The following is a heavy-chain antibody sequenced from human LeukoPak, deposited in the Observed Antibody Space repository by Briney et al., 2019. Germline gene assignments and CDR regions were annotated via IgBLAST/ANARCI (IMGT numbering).Heavy chain of an antibody. CDR2: IYTSGST. V-gene: IGHV4-61*02. J-gene: IGHJ4*02. Sequence: PSQTLSLTCTVSGGSISSGSYHWSWIRQPAGKGLEWIRRIYTSGSTNYNPSLKSRVTISVDTSKNQLSLKLSSVTAADTAVYYCAVTYYDILTGYSPSDYWGQGTLVSVSS. D-gene: IGHD3-9*01. CDR3: AVTYYDILTGYSPSDY. CDR1: GGSISSGSYH.